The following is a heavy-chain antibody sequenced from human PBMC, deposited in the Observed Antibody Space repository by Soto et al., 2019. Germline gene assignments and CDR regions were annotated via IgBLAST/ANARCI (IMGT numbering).Heavy chain of an antibody. V-gene: IGHV4-34*01. CDR3: ARLIGSMVRGVIKYYFDY. CDR1: GGSFSGYY. D-gene: IGHD3-10*01. CDR2: INHSGST. J-gene: IGHJ4*02. Sequence: PSETLSLTCAVYGGSFSGYYWSWIRQPPGKGLEWIGEINHSGSTNYNPSLKSRVTISVDTSKNQFPLKLSSVTAADTAVYYCARLIGSMVRGVIKYYFDYWGQGTLVTVSS.